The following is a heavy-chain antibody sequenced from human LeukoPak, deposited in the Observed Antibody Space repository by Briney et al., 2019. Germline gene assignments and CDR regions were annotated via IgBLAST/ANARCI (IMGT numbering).Heavy chain of an antibody. V-gene: IGHV3-30*04. D-gene: IGHD4-17*01. CDR1: GFTFSSYA. J-gene: IGHJ4*02. Sequence: PGRSLRLSCAASGFTFSSYAMHWVRQAPGKGLEWVAVISYDGSNKYYADSVKGRFTISRDNSKNTLYLQMNSLRAEDTAVYYCAKATYGDYWGQGTLVTVSS. CDR2: ISYDGSNK. CDR3: AKATYGDY.